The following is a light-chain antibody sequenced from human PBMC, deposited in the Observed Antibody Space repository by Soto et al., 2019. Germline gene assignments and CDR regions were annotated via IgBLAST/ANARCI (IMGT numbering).Light chain of an antibody. J-gene: IGLJ1*01. Sequence: QSALTQPASVSGSPGQSITISCSGTRSDIGSYNYVAWYQQFPGKTPKILIYGVSNRPSGVSSRFSGSKSGNTASLTISGLQAEDEADYYCISYPGSSTSDVFGSGTKLTVL. V-gene: IGLV2-14*01. CDR1: RSDIGSYNY. CDR2: GVS. CDR3: ISYPGSSTSDV.